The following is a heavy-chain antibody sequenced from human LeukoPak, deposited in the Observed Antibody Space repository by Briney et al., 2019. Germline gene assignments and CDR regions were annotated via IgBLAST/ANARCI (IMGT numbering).Heavy chain of an antibody. CDR2: INHSGST. D-gene: IGHD2-15*01. CDR1: GGSFSGYY. Sequence: SETLSLTCAVYGGSFSGYYWSWIRQPPGKGLEWIGKINHSGSTNYNPSLKSRVTISVDTSKNQFSLKLSSVTAADTAVYYCAQAVVAATRYYYYYYMDVWGKGTTVTVSS. V-gene: IGHV4-34*01. J-gene: IGHJ6*03. CDR3: AQAVVAATRYYYYYYMDV.